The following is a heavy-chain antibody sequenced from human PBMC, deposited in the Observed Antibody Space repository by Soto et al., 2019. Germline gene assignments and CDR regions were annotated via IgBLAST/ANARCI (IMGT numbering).Heavy chain of an antibody. Sequence: SETLSLTCAVYGGSFSGYYWSWIRQPPGKGLEWIGEINHSGSTNYNPSLKSRVTISVDTSKNQFSLKLGSVTAADTAVYYCARDLAVAGNFDYWGQGTLVTVSS. CDR3: ARDLAVAGNFDY. CDR1: GGSFSGYY. D-gene: IGHD6-19*01. V-gene: IGHV4-34*01. J-gene: IGHJ4*02. CDR2: INHSGST.